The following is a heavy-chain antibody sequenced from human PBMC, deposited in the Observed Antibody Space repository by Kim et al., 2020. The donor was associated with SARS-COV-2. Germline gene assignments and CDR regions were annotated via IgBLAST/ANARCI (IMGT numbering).Heavy chain of an antibody. Sequence: GGSLRLSCAASGFTFSSYAMHWVRQAPGKGLEWVAVISYDGSNKYYADSVKCRFTISRDNSKNTLYLQMNSLRAEDTAVYYCARWSGSSLDYWGQGTLVTVSS. V-gene: IGHV3-30-3*01. CDR2: ISYDGSNK. CDR1: GFTFSSYA. D-gene: IGHD1-26*01. CDR3: ARWSGSSLDY. J-gene: IGHJ4*02.